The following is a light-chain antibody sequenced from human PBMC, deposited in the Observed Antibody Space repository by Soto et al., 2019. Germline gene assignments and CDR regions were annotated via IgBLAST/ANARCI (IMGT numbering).Light chain of an antibody. CDR2: DNN. V-gene: IGLV1-51*01. Sequence: QSVLTQSPSVSAAPGQKVTISCSGRSSNIGNNYVSWYQQLPGTAPKLLIYDNNKRPSGIPDRFSGSKSGTSGTLDITGLQTGDEADYYCATWDGRLPGEVFGGGTKLTVL. J-gene: IGLJ2*01. CDR1: SSNIGNNY. CDR3: ATWDGRLPGEV.